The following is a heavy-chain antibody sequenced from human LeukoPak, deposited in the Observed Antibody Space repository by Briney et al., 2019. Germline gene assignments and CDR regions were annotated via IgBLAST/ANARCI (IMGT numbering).Heavy chain of an antibody. D-gene: IGHD6-6*01. CDR3: ARQTDLYSSSSGWYFDL. CDR2: IYYSGST. Sequence: SSETLSLTCTVSGGSISSGDYYWSWIRQPPGKGLEWIGYIYYSGSTYYNPSLKSRVTISVDTSKNQFSLKLSSVTAADTAVYYCARQTDLYSSSSGWYFDLWGRGTLVTVSS. J-gene: IGHJ2*01. CDR1: GGSISSGDYY. V-gene: IGHV4-30-4*08.